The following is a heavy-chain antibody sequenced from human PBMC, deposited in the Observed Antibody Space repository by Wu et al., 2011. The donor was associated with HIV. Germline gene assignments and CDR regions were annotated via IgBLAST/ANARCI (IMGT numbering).Heavy chain of an antibody. V-gene: IGHV1-2*02. Sequence: QVQLVQSGAEVKKPGASVKVSCKASGYSFTSYGISWVRQAPGQGLEWMGWINPNSGGTNYAQKFQGRVTMTRDTSISTAYMELSSLRSEDTAVYYCARDRFAAADALDIWGQGDNGHRLF. J-gene: IGHJ3*02. CDR2: INPNSGGT. CDR1: GYSFTSYG. CDR3: ARDRFAAADALDI. D-gene: IGHD6-13*01.